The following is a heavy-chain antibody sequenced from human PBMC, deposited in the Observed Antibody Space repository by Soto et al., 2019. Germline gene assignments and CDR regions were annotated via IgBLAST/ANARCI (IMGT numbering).Heavy chain of an antibody. CDR1: GGTVSSYA. V-gene: IGHV1-69*13. CDR2: FIPIFVSA. D-gene: IGHD3-10*01. J-gene: IGHJ4*02. Sequence: GASVKVSCKASGGTVSSYAITWVRQAPGKGLEWMGVFIPIFVSAHYAQKFQGRVTITADEPTSTAYMELSGLRSEDTAIYYCARDLSSDSTGFRGYDLWGQGTLVTVSS. CDR3: ARDLSSDSTGFRGYDL.